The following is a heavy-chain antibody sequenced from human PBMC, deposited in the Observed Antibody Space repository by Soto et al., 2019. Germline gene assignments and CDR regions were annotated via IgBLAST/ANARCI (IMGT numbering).Heavy chain of an antibody. V-gene: IGHV4-39*01. D-gene: IGHD3-16*01. CDR2: INYSGRT. CDR1: GGSISSSTYY. J-gene: IGHJ5*02. CDR3: VRGWGGSSDP. Sequence: QLQLQESGPGLVKPSDTLSLTCTVSGGSISSSTYYWAWIRQPPGEGLEWIGSINYSGRTFYKPASKSRVTISVDTSKNQLSLRLTSVTAADTAVYYCVRGWGGSSDPWGQGTLVTVSS.